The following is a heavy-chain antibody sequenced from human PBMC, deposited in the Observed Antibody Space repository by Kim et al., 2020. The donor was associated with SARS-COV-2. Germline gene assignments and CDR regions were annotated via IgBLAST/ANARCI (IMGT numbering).Heavy chain of an antibody. CDR3: ARDLAYVDTALVDPSVWFDP. CDR2: IYYSGST. V-gene: IGHV4-59*13. D-gene: IGHD5-18*01. Sequence: SETLYLTCTVSGGSISSYYWRWIRQPSGKGLEWTGYIYYSGSTNYKPSLKSRVTISVDTSENQFSLKLSSVTTADTAVYYCARDLAYVDTALVDPSVWFDPWGQGTLVTISS. J-gene: IGHJ5*02. CDR1: GGSISSYY.